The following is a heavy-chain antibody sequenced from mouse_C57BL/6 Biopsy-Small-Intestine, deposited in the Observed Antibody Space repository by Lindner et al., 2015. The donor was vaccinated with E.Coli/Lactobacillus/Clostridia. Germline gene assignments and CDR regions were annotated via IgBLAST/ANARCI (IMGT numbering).Heavy chain of an antibody. J-gene: IGHJ4*01. V-gene: IGHV5-17*01. CDR1: GFTFSDYG. CDR2: ISSGSSTI. Sequence: VQLQESGGGLVKPGGSLKLSCAASGFTFSDYGMHWVRQAPEKGLEWVAYISSGSSTIYYADTAKGRFTISRDNAKNTLFLQMTSLRSEDTAMYYCAKLGRGYYAMDYWGQGTSVTVSS. CDR3: AKLGRGYYAMDY. D-gene: IGHD4-1*01.